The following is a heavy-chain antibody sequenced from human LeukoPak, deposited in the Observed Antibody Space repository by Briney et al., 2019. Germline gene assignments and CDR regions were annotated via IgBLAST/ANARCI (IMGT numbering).Heavy chain of an antibody. D-gene: IGHD3-9*01. CDR1: GAAMTSHH. J-gene: IGHJ4*02. CDR2: IYHRGNT. Sequence: PSETLSLTCIVSGAAMTSHHWNWIRQTPGKRLEWIGYIYHRGNTNFITSYSSSLRSRVSMSVDMSKTHFSLSLSSVTAADTATYYCSGGRSSRYSDYWGQGALVTVFS. CDR3: SGGRSSRYSDY. V-gene: IGHV4-59*11.